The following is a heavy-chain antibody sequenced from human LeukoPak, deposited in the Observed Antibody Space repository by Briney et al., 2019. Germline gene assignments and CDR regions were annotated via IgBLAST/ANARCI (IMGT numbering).Heavy chain of an antibody. D-gene: IGHD4-17*01. Sequence: ASVKVSCKASGYTFSNYSVHWVRQAPGQGLEWMGVINPSGGSTNYAQKFQGRVTMTRDTSTSTVYMKMSSLRSEDTAVYYCARDSTVTTFRGCVDPWGQGTLVTVSS. CDR3: ARDSTVTTFRGCVDP. CDR2: INPSGGST. CDR1: GYTFSNYS. V-gene: IGHV1-46*01. J-gene: IGHJ5*02.